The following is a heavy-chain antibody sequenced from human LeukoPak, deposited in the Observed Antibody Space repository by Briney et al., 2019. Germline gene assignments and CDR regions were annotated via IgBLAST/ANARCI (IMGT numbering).Heavy chain of an antibody. D-gene: IGHD2-15*01. J-gene: IGHJ6*02. CDR3: ACLVGASTHGMDV. CDR2: IKSDGSST. V-gene: IGHV3-74*01. Sequence: GSLRLSCAASGFTFSSYWMHWVRHAPGKGLVWVSRIKSDGSSTYYADSVKGRFTISRDNAQNTLYLQMNSLRVEDTAVYYCACLVGASTHGMDVWGQGTTVTVSS. CDR1: GFTFSSYW.